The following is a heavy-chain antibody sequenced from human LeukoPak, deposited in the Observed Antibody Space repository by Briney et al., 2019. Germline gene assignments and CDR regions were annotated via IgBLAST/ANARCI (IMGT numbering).Heavy chain of an antibody. Sequence: PSETLSLTCTVSGGSISSYYWSWLRQPPGKGLEWIGYIYYSGSTNYSPSLKRRVTISVDTSKNQFSLKLSSVTAADTAVYYCARGAVAGRGDYFDYWGQGTLVTVSS. CDR2: IYYSGST. D-gene: IGHD6-19*01. CDR1: GGSISSYY. J-gene: IGHJ4*02. V-gene: IGHV4-59*08. CDR3: ARGAVAGRGDYFDY.